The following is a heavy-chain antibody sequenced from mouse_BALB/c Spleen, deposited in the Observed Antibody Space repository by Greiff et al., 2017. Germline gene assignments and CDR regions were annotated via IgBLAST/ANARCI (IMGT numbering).Heavy chain of an antibody. CDR2: IDPANGNT. V-gene: IGHV14-3*02. D-gene: IGHD1-1*01. CDR1: GFNIKDTY. J-gene: IGHJ4*01. Sequence: EVQLVESGAELVKPGASVKLSCTASGFNIKDTYMHWVKQRPEQGLEWIGRIDPANGNTKYDPKFQGKATITADTSSNTAYLQLSSLTSEDTAVYYCASYYYGSSPYAMDYWGQGTSVTVSS. CDR3: ASYYYGSSPYAMDY.